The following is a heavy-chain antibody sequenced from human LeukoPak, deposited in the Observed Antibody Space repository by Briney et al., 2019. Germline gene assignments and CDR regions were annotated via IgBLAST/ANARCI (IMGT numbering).Heavy chain of an antibody. CDR3: ARGLAVAGTIARPFDAFDI. D-gene: IGHD6-19*01. CDR1: GGSISSHY. J-gene: IGHJ3*02. Sequence: SETLSLTCTVSGGSISSHYWSWIRRPPGKGLECIGNIYYSGSTNYNPSLKSRVTISIDTPKNQFSLKLNSVTAADTAVYYCARGLAVAGTIARPFDAFDIRGQGTMVTVSS. CDR2: IYYSGST. V-gene: IGHV4-59*11.